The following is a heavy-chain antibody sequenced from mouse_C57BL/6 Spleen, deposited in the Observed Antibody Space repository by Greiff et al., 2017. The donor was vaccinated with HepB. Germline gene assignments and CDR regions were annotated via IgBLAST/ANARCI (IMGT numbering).Heavy chain of an antibody. J-gene: IGHJ4*01. CDR1: GFTFSDYG. Sequence: EVKLMESGGGLVKPGGSLKLSCAASGFTFSDYGMHWVRQAPEKGLEWVAYISSGSSTIYYADTVKGRFTISRDNAKNTLFLQMTSLRSEDTAMYYCARDYYGSSYRYYAMDYWGQGTSVTVSS. D-gene: IGHD1-1*01. CDR3: ARDYYGSSYRYYAMDY. V-gene: IGHV5-17*01. CDR2: ISSGSSTI.